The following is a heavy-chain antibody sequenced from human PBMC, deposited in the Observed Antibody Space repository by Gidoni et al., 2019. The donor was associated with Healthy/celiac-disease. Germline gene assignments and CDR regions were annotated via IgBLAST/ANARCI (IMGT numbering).Heavy chain of an antibody. CDR2: IYYSGST. CDR1: GGSISSYY. CDR3: ARLRRRGLHLGEASKYYFDY. V-gene: IGHV4-59*08. J-gene: IGHJ4*02. Sequence: QVQLQESGPGLVKPSETLSLTCTVSGGSISSYYWRWIRQPPGKGLEWIWYIYYSGSTNYNPSLKSRVTISVDTSKNQFSLKLSSVTAADTAVYYCARLRRRGLHLGEASKYYFDYWGQGTLVTVSS. D-gene: IGHD3-16*01.